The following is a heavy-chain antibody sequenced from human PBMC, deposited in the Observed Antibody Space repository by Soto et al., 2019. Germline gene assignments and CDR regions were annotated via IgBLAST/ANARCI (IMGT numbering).Heavy chain of an antibody. CDR2: ISAYNGNT. J-gene: IGHJ4*02. D-gene: IGHD4-17*01. CDR3: ARTFYGDYVDFDY. V-gene: IGHV1-18*01. CDR1: GYTFTSYG. Sequence: QVQLVQSGAEVKKPGASVKVSCKASGYTFTSYGISWVRHASGQGLEWMGWISAYNGNTNYAQKFQGRVTITSDTSASTAYMELSSLRFEDTAVYSCARTFYGDYVDFDYWGQGTLVTVSS.